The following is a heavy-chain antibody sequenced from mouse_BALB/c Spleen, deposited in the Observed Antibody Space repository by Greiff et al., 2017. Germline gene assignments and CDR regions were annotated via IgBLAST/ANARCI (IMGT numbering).Heavy chain of an antibody. D-gene: IGHD1-1*01. CDR3: ARGGSSPWYFDV. V-gene: IGHV3-2*02. CDR2: ISYSGST. CDR1: GYSITSDYA. J-gene: IGHJ1*01. Sequence: EVKLMESGPGLVKPSQSLSLTCTVTGYSITSDYAWNWIRQFPGNKLEWMGYISYSGSTSYNPSLKSRISITRDTSKNQFFLQLNSVTTEDTATYYCARGGSSPWYFDVWGAGTTVTVSS.